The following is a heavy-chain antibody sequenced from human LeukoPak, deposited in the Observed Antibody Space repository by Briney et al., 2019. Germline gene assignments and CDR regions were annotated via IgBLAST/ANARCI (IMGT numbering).Heavy chain of an antibody. CDR2: IIPIFGTA. CDR1: GGTFSSYA. V-gene: IGHV1-69*05. J-gene: IGHJ4*02. CDR3: ARAGVHYYDSSGYYYY. Sequence: GSSAKVSCKASGGTFSSYAISWVRQAPGQGLEWMGGIIPIFGTANYAQKFQGRVTITTDESTSTAYMELSSLRSEDAAVYYCARAGVHYYDSSGYYYYWGQGTLVTVSS. D-gene: IGHD3-22*01.